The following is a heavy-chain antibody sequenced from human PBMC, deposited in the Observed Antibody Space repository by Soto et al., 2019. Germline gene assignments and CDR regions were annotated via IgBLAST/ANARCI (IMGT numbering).Heavy chain of an antibody. CDR2: ISSSSSTI. CDR1: GFMFTRYS. Sequence: EVQLVESGGGLVQPGESLRLSCAASGFMFTRYSMHWVRQAPGKGLEWVSYISSSSSTIYYADSVKGRFTISRDNGKNSLSLQMNSLRAEDTAVYYCARDVPRCSGATCWDYLGQGTLVTVSS. J-gene: IGHJ4*02. CDR3: ARDVPRCSGATCWDY. D-gene: IGHD2-15*01. V-gene: IGHV3-48*01.